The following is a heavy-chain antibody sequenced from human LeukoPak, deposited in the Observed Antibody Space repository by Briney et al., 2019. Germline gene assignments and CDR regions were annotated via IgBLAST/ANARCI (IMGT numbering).Heavy chain of an antibody. V-gene: IGHV1-46*01. J-gene: IGHJ5*02. Sequence: ASVKVSCKASGYTFTSYGISWVRQAPGQGLEWMGIINPSGGSTSYAQKFQGRVTMTRDTSTSTVYMELSSLRSEDTAVYYCARGGFIAAARKMRNWFDPWGQGTLVTVSS. CDR1: GYTFTSYG. D-gene: IGHD6-13*01. CDR3: ARGGFIAAARKMRNWFDP. CDR2: INPSGGST.